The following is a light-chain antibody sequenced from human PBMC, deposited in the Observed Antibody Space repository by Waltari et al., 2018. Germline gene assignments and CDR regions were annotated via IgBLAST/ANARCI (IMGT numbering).Light chain of an antibody. CDR1: QSIWRS. J-gene: IGKJ1*01. CDR3: QHYVRLPVT. V-gene: IGKV3-20*01. CDR2: GAS. Sequence: CGTRQSIWRSLAWYQQKPGQAPRLLIYGASSRATDIPDRFSGSGSGTDFSLTINKLEPEDSALYYCQHYVRLPVTFGQGTKVEIK.